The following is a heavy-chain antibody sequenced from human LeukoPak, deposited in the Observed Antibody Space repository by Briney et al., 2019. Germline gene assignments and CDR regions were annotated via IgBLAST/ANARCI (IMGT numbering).Heavy chain of an antibody. D-gene: IGHD2-8*01. CDR1: GYTFTSYG. Sequence: GASVKVSCKASGYTFTSYGISWVRRAPGQGLEWMGWISAYNGNTNYAQKLQGRVTMTTDTSTSTAYMELRSLRSDDTAVYYCARVPPPGVVLVSHYYYMDVWGKGTTVTVSS. CDR2: ISAYNGNT. CDR3: ARVPPPGVVLVSHYYYMDV. J-gene: IGHJ6*03. V-gene: IGHV1-18*01.